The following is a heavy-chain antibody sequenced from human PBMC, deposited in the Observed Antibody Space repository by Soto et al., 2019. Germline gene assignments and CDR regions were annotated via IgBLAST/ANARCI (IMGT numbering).Heavy chain of an antibody. V-gene: IGHV3-23*01. D-gene: IGHD4-17*01. CDR1: GFTFSDYA. CDR3: ARDKSYALAV. J-gene: IGHJ6*02. Sequence: GGSLRLSCLASGFTFSDYAMTWVRHVPGRGLEWVASLDGAGGSTYYADSVKGRFTISRDNARTTVYLQLDSLRVEDTAVYYCARDKSYALAVWGQGTTVTVSS. CDR2: LDGAGGST.